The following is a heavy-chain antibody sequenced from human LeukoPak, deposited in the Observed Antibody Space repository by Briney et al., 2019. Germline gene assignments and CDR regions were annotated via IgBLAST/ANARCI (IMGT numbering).Heavy chain of an antibody. D-gene: IGHD1-26*01. CDR2: VSTYNGNT. CDR1: GYTFTTYN. CDR3: ARPHSLGGSFYVFDY. Sequence: ASVKVSCKTSGYTFTTYNIAWVRQAPGQGREWVGWVSTYNGNTDYAQTVQGRVAMTTDTSTNTAYMDLRSLRPDDTAVYYCARPHSLGGSFYVFDYWGQGTLITVSS. V-gene: IGHV1-18*01. J-gene: IGHJ4*02.